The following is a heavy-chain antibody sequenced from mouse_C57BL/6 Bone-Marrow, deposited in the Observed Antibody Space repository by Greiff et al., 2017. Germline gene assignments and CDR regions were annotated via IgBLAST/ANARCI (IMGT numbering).Heavy chain of an antibody. CDR1: GYTFTSYG. Sequence: QVQLQQSGAELARPGASVKLSCKASGYTFTSYGISWVKQRTGQGLEWIGEIYPRSGNTYYNEKFKGKATLTADKSSSTAYMELRSLTSEYSAVYFWASRNYSNRSRWNYDDWGTGTTVTVSS. D-gene: IGHD2-5*01. CDR2: IYPRSGNT. V-gene: IGHV1-81*01. J-gene: IGHJ1*03. CDR3: ASRNYSNRSRWNYDD.